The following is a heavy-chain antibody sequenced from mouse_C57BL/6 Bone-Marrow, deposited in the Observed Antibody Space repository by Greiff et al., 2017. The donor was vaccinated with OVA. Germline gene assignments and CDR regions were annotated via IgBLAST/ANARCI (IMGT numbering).Heavy chain of an antibody. CDR2: IYPGSGST. D-gene: IGHD3-3*01. CDR3: AREGLVLVYYFDY. J-gene: IGHJ2*01. CDR1: GYTFTSYW. V-gene: IGHV1-55*01. Sequence: VQLQQPGAELVKPGASVKMSCKASGYTFTSYWITWVKQRPGQGLEWIGDIYPGSGSTNYNEKFKSKATLTVDTSSSTAYMQLSSLTSEDSAVYYCAREGLVLVYYFDYWGQGTTLTVSS.